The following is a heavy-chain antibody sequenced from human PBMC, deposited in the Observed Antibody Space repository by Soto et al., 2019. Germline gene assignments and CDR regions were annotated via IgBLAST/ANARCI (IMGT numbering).Heavy chain of an antibody. Sequence: SVKVSCKASGSTFSSYAISWVRQAPGQGLEWMGGIIPIFGTANYAQKFQGRVTITADESTSTAYMELSSLRSEDTAVYYCASLYCSSTSCYGNDAFDIWGQGTMVTVSS. D-gene: IGHD2-2*01. J-gene: IGHJ3*02. CDR1: GSTFSSYA. CDR2: IIPIFGTA. V-gene: IGHV1-69*13. CDR3: ASLYCSSTSCYGNDAFDI.